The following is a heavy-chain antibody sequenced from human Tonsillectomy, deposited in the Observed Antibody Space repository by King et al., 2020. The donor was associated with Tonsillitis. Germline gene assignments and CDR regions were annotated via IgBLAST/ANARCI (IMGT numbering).Heavy chain of an antibody. CDR1: GGSISSYY. V-gene: IGHV4-4*07. Sequence: VQLQESGPGLVKPSETLSLTCTVSGGSISSYYWSWIRQPAGKGLEWIGRIYTSGSTNYNPSLKSRVTMSVDTSKNQFSLKLSSVTAADTAVYYCSREFVWFGELSLKQNWFDTWGQGTLVTVSS. CDR2: IYTSGST. D-gene: IGHD3-10*01. CDR3: SREFVWFGELSLKQNWFDT. J-gene: IGHJ5*02.